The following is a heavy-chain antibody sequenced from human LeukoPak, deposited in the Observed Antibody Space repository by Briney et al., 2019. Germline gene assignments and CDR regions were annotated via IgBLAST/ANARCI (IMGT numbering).Heavy chain of an antibody. J-gene: IGHJ3*02. CDR3: ARDGSGSYYSAFDI. Sequence: ASVKVSCKVSGYTLTELSMHWVRQAPGKGLEWMGGFDPEDGETIYAQKFQGRVTMTEDTSTDTAYMELSSLRSEDTAVYYCARDGSGSYYSAFDIWGQGTMVTVSS. V-gene: IGHV1-24*01. CDR2: FDPEDGET. D-gene: IGHD1-26*01. CDR1: GYTLTELS.